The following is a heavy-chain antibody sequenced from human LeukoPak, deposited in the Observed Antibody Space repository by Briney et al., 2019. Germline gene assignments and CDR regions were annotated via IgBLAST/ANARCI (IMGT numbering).Heavy chain of an antibody. CDR3: ARDNNWNDFSLDY. Sequence: GGPLRLSCAASGFTFSSYSMNWVRQAPGKGLEWVSSISSSSSYIYYADSVKGRFTISRDNAKNSLYLQMNSLRAEDTAVYYCARDNNWNDFSLDYWGQGTLVTVSS. V-gene: IGHV3-21*01. CDR2: ISSSSSYI. J-gene: IGHJ4*02. D-gene: IGHD1-1*01. CDR1: GFTFSSYS.